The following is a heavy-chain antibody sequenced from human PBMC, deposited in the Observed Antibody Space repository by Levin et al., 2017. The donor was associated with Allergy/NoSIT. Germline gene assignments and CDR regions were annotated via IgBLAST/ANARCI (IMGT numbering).Heavy chain of an antibody. D-gene: IGHD6-19*01. V-gene: IGHV5-51*01. CDR2: IYPGDSDT. Sequence: GESLKISCKGSGYSFTTYWIAWVRQMPGKGLEWMGIIYPGDSDTRYSPSFQGQVTMSADKSITTAYLQWSSLKASDTAMYYCARLEGWVIAVTGTFSFNIWGQGTMVTVSS. J-gene: IGHJ3*02. CDR1: GYSFTTYW. CDR3: ARLEGWVIAVTGTFSFNI.